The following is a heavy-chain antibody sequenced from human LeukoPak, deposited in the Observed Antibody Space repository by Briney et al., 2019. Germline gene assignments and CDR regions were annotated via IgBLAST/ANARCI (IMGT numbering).Heavy chain of an antibody. Sequence: GGSLRLSCAASGFTFSSYGMHWVRQALGKGLEWVAVIWYDGSNKFYADSVKGRFTISRDNSKNTLYLQMNSLRAEDTAVYYCARDRAAADLDYWGQGTLVTVSS. D-gene: IGHD6-13*01. J-gene: IGHJ4*02. CDR1: GFTFSSYG. V-gene: IGHV3-33*01. CDR3: ARDRAAADLDY. CDR2: IWYDGSNK.